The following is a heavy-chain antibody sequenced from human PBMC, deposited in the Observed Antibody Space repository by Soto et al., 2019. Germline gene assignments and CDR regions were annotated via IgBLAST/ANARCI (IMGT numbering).Heavy chain of an antibody. CDR3: ARQPYDSTGYYYGA. CDR2: MYSGGNT. CDR1: GGSFSGYY. Sequence: PSETLSLTCAVYGGSFSGYYWSWIRQPPGKGLEWIGSMYSGGNTYYNPSLKSRVTVSVDTSKNHFSLKLTSVTAADTAMYYCARQPYDSTGYYYGAWGQGTLVTVSS. J-gene: IGHJ5*02. D-gene: IGHD3-22*01. V-gene: IGHV4-34*01.